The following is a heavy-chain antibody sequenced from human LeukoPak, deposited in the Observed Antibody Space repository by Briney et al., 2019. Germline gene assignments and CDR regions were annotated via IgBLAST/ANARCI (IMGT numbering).Heavy chain of an antibody. CDR1: GFTFSSYN. CDR3: AKERPHGMDV. V-gene: IGHV3-21*01. D-gene: IGHD6-6*01. J-gene: IGHJ6*02. Sequence: GGSLRLSCAASGFTFSSYNMNWVRQAPGKGLEWVSTITSTSTYTAYADSVKGRFTISRDNADNSLYLQMNSLRDDDTAVYYCAKERPHGMDVWGQGTSVTVSS. CDR2: ITSTSTYT.